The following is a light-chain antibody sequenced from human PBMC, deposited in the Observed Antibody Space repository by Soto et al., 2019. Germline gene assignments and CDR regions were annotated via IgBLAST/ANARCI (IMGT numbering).Light chain of an antibody. Sequence: QSVLTQPASVSGSPGQAITISCTGTSRDVGGYNYVSWYQQHPGKAPKLMIYDVSNRPSGVSNRFSGSKSGNTASLTISGLQAEDEADYYCSSYTSSSIFYVFVTGTKVTVL. CDR1: SRDVGGYNY. J-gene: IGLJ1*01. CDR3: SSYTSSSIFYV. CDR2: DVS. V-gene: IGLV2-14*01.